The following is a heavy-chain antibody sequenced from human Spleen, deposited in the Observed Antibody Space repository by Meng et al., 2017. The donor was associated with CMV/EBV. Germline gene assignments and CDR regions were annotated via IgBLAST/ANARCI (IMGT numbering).Heavy chain of an antibody. V-gene: IGHV4-34*01. D-gene: IGHD2-2*01. CDR1: GGSFSGYY. Sequence: SETLSLTCAVYGGSFSGYYWSWIRQPPGKGLEWIGEINHSGSTNYNPSLKSRVTISVDTSKNQFSLKLSSVTAADTAVYYCARILIVVVPAAANGMDVWSQGTTVTVSS. J-gene: IGHJ6*02. CDR2: INHSGST. CDR3: ARILIVVVPAAANGMDV.